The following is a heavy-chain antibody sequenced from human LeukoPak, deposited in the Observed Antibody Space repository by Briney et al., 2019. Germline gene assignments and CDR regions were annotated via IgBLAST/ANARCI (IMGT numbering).Heavy chain of an antibody. CDR2: IAPSDFDS. CDR1: GYKFTDYW. CDR3: YCGPNYLES. V-gene: IGHV5-51*01. D-gene: IGHD4/OR15-4a*01. Sequence: GESLKISCQGFGYKFTDYWIGWVRQVPGKGLEWMGSIAPSDFDSRYRPSFQGQVTMSVDKSISPSYLQWTSRAASDPAIYYVYCGPNYLESWGQGTLVTVSS. J-gene: IGHJ1*01.